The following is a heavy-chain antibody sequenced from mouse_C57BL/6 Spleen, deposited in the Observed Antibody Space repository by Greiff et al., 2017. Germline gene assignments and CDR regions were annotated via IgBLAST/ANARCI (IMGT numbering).Heavy chain of an antibody. CDR1: GYSITSGYY. Sequence: VQLKESGPGLVKPSQSLSLTCSVTGYSITSGYYWNWIRQFPGNKLEWMGYISYDGSNNYNPSLKNRISITRDTSKNQFFLKLNSVTTEDTATYYCARGDYDDWFAYWGQGTLVTVSA. D-gene: IGHD2-4*01. CDR3: ARGDYDDWFAY. CDR2: ISYDGSN. V-gene: IGHV3-6*01. J-gene: IGHJ3*01.